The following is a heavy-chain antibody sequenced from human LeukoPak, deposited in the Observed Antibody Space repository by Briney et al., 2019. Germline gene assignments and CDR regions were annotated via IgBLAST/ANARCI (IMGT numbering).Heavy chain of an antibody. J-gene: IGHJ4*02. CDR2: IYYSGST. CDR1: GGSISSSSYY. Sequence: SETLSLTCTVSGGSISSSSYYWGWIRQPPGKGLEWIGSIYYSGSTYYNPSLKSRVTISVDTSKNQFSLKLSSVTAADTAVYYCARHAYAGYYYGSGSYYKGYFDYWGQGTLVTVSS. V-gene: IGHV4-39*01. CDR3: ARHAYAGYYYGSGSYYKGYFDY. D-gene: IGHD3-10*01.